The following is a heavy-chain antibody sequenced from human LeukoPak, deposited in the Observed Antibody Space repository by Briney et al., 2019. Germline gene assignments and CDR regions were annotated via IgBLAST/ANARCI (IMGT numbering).Heavy chain of an antibody. D-gene: IGHD5/OR15-5a*01. CDR2: SSGDNGKT. J-gene: IGHJ4*02. V-gene: IGHV1-18*01. CDR3: ARNVSFFDY. Sequence: ASVKVSCKASGDSLSNYGISWLRQAPGQGLEWMGWSSGDNGKTNYAQKFQGRVTMTTDTSTITAYLELRSLRSDDTAVYYCARNVSFFDYWGQGTLVTVSS. CDR1: GDSLSNYG.